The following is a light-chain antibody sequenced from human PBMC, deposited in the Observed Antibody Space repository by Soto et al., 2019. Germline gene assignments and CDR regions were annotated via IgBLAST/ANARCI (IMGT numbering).Light chain of an antibody. J-gene: IGLJ2*01. CDR1: SSDVGGNNY. Sequence: QSALTQPPSASGSPGQSVAISCTGTSSDVGGNNYVSWYQQHPGKAPKLMVYEVTKRPSGVPDRFSGSKSGNTASLTVSGPQAEDEADYYCTQYAGSNTVIFGGGTKLTVL. CDR3: TQYAGSNTVI. V-gene: IGLV2-8*01. CDR2: EVT.